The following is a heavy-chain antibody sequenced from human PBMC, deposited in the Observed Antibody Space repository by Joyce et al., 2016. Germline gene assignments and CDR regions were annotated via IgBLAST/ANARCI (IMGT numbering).Heavy chain of an antibody. J-gene: IGHJ4*02. CDR2: SKTRSNGGET. CDR1: GFAFSNAW. CDR3: TATDYPFFDY. D-gene: IGHD4-11*01. Sequence: EVQLVESGGGFVKPGGSLRLSCSACGFAFSNAWMTWVRQAPGKGVEWIGLSKTRSNGGETDYADPVKGKITIARNDSKNTLYLQMNSLTTDDTAVYFCTATDYPFFDYWGQGTLVTVSS. V-gene: IGHV3-15*01.